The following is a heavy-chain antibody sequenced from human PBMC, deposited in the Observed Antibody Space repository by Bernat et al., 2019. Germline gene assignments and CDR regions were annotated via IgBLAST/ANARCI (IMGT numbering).Heavy chain of an antibody. V-gene: IGHV3-21*02. CDR2: ISSSSSNI. J-gene: IGHJ4*03. D-gene: IGHD3-3*01. CDR1: GFTFSDFT. CDR3: AWARGIFGFYCVPR. Sequence: QLVESGGGQVKPGGSLRLPCAVSGFTFSDFTMNWVRQAPGKGLEWVSSISSSSSNIYYADSVKGRFTIFRDKAKNSLYLQMNSLRAEDTAVYYCAWARGIFGFYCVPRGGQGTPGTVSP.